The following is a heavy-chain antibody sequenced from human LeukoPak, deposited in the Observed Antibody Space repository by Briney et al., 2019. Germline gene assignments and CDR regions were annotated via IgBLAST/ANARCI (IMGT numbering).Heavy chain of an antibody. CDR1: GLNFNSHT. CDR2: ISSDSNSI. D-gene: IGHD3-10*01. V-gene: IGHV3-21*01. J-gene: IGHJ6*02. Sequence: PGGSLRLSCVASGLNFNSHTMKWVRQAPGKGLEWVSSISSDSNSIYHADSVEGRFTISRDNAKNSLYLQMNSLRAEDTAVYYCARMEKFYYGSGGFSPPLMDVWGQGTTVIVSS. CDR3: ARMEKFYYGSGGFSPPLMDV.